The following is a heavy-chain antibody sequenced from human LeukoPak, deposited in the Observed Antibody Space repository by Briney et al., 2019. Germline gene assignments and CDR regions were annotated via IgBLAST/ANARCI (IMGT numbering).Heavy chain of an antibody. CDR2: IYYSGST. J-gene: IGHJ4*02. Sequence: SETLSLTCTVSGGSISSYYWSWIRQPPGKGLEWIGYIYYSGSTNYNPSLKSRVTISRDRSKNHFSLKVTSVTAADTAVYYCARVRGTNFDCWGQGTLVTVSS. CDR3: ARVRGTNFDC. CDR1: GGSISSYY. V-gene: IGHV4-59*12. D-gene: IGHD2-8*01.